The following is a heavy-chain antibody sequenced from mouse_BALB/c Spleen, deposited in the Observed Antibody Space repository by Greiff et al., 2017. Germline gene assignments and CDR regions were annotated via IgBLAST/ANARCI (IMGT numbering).Heavy chain of an antibody. V-gene: IGHV5-4*02. CDR3: ARGVAYYFEN. CDR1: GFTFSDYY. Sequence: DVLLVESGGGLVKPGGSLKLSCAASGFTFSDYYMYWVRQTPDKRLEWVATISDGGSDTYSPDSLKGRFTISRDNAKNNLYLQMSSLKSEDTAMYYCARGVAYYFENWGQGATLTESS. CDR2: ISDGGSDT. J-gene: IGHJ2*01.